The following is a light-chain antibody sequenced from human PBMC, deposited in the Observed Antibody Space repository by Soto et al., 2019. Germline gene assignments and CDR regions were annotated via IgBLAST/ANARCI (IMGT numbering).Light chain of an antibody. Sequence: QSALTQPASLAGSPGQSITISCTGTSSEVGGYNYVSWYQQHPGKAPKLMIYDVSNRPSGVSNRFSGSKSGNTASLTTSGLQAEDEADYYCSSYTSSSTLDVFGTGTKVTVL. V-gene: IGLV2-14*01. CDR3: SSYTSSSTLDV. CDR1: SSEVGGYNY. J-gene: IGLJ1*01. CDR2: DVS.